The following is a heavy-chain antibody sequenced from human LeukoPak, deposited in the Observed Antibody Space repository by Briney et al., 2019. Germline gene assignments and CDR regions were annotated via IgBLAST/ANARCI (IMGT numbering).Heavy chain of an antibody. CDR1: GFTVSSNY. Sequence: GGSLRLSCAASGFTVSSNYMTWVRQAPGQGLEWVSVIYFGGTTYYADSVKGRFTISRDNSKNTVYLRMNSLRVEDTAIYYCAKGQELDDGVFDSWGQGTLVTVSS. D-gene: IGHD1-1*01. V-gene: IGHV3-53*01. CDR3: AKGQELDDGVFDS. J-gene: IGHJ4*02. CDR2: IYFGGTT.